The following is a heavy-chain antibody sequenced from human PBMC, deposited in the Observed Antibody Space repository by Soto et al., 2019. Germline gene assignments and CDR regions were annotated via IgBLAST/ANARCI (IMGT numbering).Heavy chain of an antibody. J-gene: IGHJ4*02. D-gene: IGHD3-3*01. CDR1: GFTFSSYS. V-gene: IGHV3-21*01. Sequence: EVQLVESGGGLVKPGGSLRLSCAASGFTFSSYSMNWVRQAPGKGLEWVSSISSSSSYIYYADSVKGRFTISRDNAKNSLYLQMNSLRAEDTAVYYCASSTPYEFWSGHLDYWGQGTLVTVSS. CDR2: ISSSSSYI. CDR3: ASSTPYEFWSGHLDY.